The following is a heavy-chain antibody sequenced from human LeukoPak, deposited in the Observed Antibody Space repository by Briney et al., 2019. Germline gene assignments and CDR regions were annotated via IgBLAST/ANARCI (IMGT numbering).Heavy chain of an antibody. D-gene: IGHD2-21*02. CDR2: ISAYNGNT. J-gene: IGHJ3*02. CDR3: ARHIVVVTAILDAFDI. V-gene: IGHV1-18*01. CDR1: GYTFTSYG. Sequence: ASVKVSCKASGYTFTSYGISWVRQAPGQGLEWMGWISAYNGNTNYAQKLQGRVTMTTDTSTSTAYMELRSLRSDDTAVYYCARHIVVVTAILDAFDIWGQGTMVTVSS.